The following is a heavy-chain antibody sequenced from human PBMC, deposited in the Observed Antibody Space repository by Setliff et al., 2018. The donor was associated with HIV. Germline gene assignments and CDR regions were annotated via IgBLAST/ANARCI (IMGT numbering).Heavy chain of an antibody. V-gene: IGHV1-18*01. D-gene: IGHD3-3*01. J-gene: IGHJ4*02. CDR3: ASTYYSFWSGYQGIDY. Sequence: ASVKVSCKASGYTFLNYGISWVRQTPGRGLEWMAWINVGNGNTKTARKFQGRVALTTDTSTSTAHMELRNLRSDDTAVYYCASTYYSFWSGYQGIDYWGQGTLVTVSS. CDR2: INVGNGNT. CDR1: GYTFLNYG.